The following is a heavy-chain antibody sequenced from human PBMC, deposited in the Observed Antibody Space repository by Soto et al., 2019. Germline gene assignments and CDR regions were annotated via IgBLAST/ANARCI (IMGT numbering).Heavy chain of an antibody. V-gene: IGHV3-30*18. CDR2: ISYDGSNK. D-gene: IGHD1-7*01. Sequence: GGSLRLSCAASGFTFNSYGMHWVRQAPGKGLEWVAVISYDGSNKYYADSVKGRFTISRDNSKNTLYLQMNSLRAEDTAVYYCAKAELSYYYYGMDVWGQGTTVTVSS. CDR1: GFTFNSYG. CDR3: AKAELSYYYYGMDV. J-gene: IGHJ6*02.